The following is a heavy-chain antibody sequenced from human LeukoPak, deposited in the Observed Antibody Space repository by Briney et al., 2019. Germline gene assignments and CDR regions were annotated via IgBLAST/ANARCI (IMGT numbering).Heavy chain of an antibody. Sequence: PGGSLRLSCAASGFTFSSYSMNWVRQAPGKGLEWVSYISSSSDTIYYADSVKGRFTISRDNAKNSLYLQMNSLRAEDTAVYYCARPFQGEMTTTQHWGQGTLVTVSS. CDR1: GFTFSSYS. D-gene: IGHD4-11*01. V-gene: IGHV3-48*01. CDR3: ARPFQGEMTTTQH. CDR2: ISSSSDTI. J-gene: IGHJ1*01.